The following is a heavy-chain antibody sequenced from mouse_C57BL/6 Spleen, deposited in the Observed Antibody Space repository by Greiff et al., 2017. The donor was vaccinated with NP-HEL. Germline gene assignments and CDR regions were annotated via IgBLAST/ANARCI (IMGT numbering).Heavy chain of an antibody. Sequence: EVNVVESGGDLVKPGGSLKLSCAASGFTFSSYGMSWVRQTPDKRLEWVATISSGGSYTYYPDSVKGRFTISRDNAKNTLYLQMSSLKSEDTAMYYCARQHYGSSLSHWYFDVWGTGTTVTVSS. CDR1: GFTFSSYG. CDR2: ISSGGSYT. CDR3: ARQHYGSSLSHWYFDV. J-gene: IGHJ1*03. D-gene: IGHD1-1*01. V-gene: IGHV5-6*01.